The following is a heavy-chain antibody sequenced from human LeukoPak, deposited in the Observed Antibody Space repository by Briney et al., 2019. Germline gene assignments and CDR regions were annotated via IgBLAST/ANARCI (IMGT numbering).Heavy chain of an antibody. Sequence: GGSLRLSCAASGFIFSTYAMHWVRQAPGKGLEWVAVMSYDGTNKYLAESVKGRFTISRDNSKNTLYLQMNSLRAEDTAVYYCAKDRRSGSYFDYWGQGTLVTVSS. D-gene: IGHD1-26*01. V-gene: IGHV3-30-3*01. CDR3: AKDRRSGSYFDY. J-gene: IGHJ4*02. CDR2: MSYDGTNK. CDR1: GFIFSTYA.